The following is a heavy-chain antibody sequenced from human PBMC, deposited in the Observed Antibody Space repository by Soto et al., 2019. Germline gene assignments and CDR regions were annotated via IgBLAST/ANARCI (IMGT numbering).Heavy chain of an antibody. V-gene: IGHV3-30*18. CDR2: ISYDGSNK. CDR1: GFTFSSYG. D-gene: IGHD6-6*01. CDR3: AKDIGSSAGDY. Sequence: PGGSLRLSCAASGFTFSSYGMHWVRQAPGKGLEWVAVISYDGSNKYYADSVKGRFTISRDNSKNTLYLQMNSLRAEDTAVYYCAKDIGSSAGDYWGQGTLVTVSS. J-gene: IGHJ4*02.